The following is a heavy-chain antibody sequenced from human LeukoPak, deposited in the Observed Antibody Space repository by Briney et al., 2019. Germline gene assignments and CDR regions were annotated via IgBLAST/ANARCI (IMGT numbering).Heavy chain of an antibody. D-gene: IGHD2-2*01. CDR1: GFTFSSYG. J-gene: IGHJ4*02. V-gene: IGHV3-30*18. CDR3: AKDGVGRYCSSTSCYDGAYFDY. CDR2: ISYDGSNK. Sequence: GRSLRLSCAASGFTFSSYGMHWVRQAPGKGLEWVAVISYDGSNKYYADSVKGRFTISRDNSKNTLYLQMNSLRAEDTAVYYCAKDGVGRYCSSTSCYDGAYFDYWGQGTLVTVSS.